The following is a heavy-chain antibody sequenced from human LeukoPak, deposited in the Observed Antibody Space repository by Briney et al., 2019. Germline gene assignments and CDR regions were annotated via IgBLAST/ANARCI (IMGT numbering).Heavy chain of an antibody. V-gene: IGHV4-61*02. CDR3: ARDGVVYGQVA. D-gene: IGHD3-10*01. CDR1: GGSISVGSYY. CDR2: IYTTGGT. Sequence: SETLSLTCTVSGGSISVGSYYWSWIRQPAGKGLEWIGRIYTTGGTNYNPSLKSRVTISVDSSKNQFSLKLNSVTAADTAVYYCARDGVVYGQVAWGQGTLVTVSS. J-gene: IGHJ4*02.